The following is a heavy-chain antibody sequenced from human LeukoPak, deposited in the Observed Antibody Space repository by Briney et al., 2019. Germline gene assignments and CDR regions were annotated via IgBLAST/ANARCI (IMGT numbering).Heavy chain of an antibody. D-gene: IGHD2-2*01. CDR2: ISYDGSNG. CDR1: GFTFSRFA. Sequence: GGSLRLSCAASGFTFSRFAMHWVRQAPGKGLEWVAVISYDGSNGYYADSVKGRFTISRDNSKNTLYLRMNSLRVEDTAVYYCAKGWSVRDVVVVPAAIGYYYGMDVWGQGTTVTVSS. V-gene: IGHV3-30-3*01. CDR3: AKGWSVRDVVVVPAAIGYYYGMDV. J-gene: IGHJ6*02.